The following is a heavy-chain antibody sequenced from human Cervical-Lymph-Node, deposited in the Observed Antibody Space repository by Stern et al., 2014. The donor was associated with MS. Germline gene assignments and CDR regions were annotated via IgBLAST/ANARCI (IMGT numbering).Heavy chain of an antibody. D-gene: IGHD6-19*01. J-gene: IGHJ1*01. V-gene: IGHV1-69*06. Sequence: VQLVESGAEVKKPGSSVKVSCKASGGTFSSNPLSWVRQAPGQGLEWMGGILPIFSAANYAQKFQGRVTMTTDTSTNTAYMELRSLRSDDTGLYYCARDSSGFQFWGQGTLVTVSS. CDR1: GGTFSSNP. CDR3: ARDSSGFQF. CDR2: ILPIFSAA.